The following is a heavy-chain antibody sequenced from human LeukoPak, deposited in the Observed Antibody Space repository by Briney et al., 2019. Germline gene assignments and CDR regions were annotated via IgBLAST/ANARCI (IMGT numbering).Heavy chain of an antibody. D-gene: IGHD3-22*01. CDR1: GGTFSSYA. CDR3: AKTKGYYYDSSGYLDY. CDR2: IIPIFGTA. Sequence: SVEVSCKASGGTFSSYAISWVRQAPGQGPEWMGRIIPIFGTANYAQKFQGRVTITTDESTSTAYMELSSLRSEDTAVYYCAKTKGYYYDSSGYLDYWGQGTLVTVSS. V-gene: IGHV1-69*05. J-gene: IGHJ4*02.